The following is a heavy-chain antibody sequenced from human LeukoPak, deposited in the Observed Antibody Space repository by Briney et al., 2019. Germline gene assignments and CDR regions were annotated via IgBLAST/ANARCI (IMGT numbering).Heavy chain of an antibody. V-gene: IGHV1-46*01. Sequence: ASVKVSCKASGYTFTSYYMHWVRQAPGQGLEWMGIINPSGGSTSYAQKFQGRVTMTRDTSTSTVYMELSSLRSEDTAVYYCARSPMGSGYPGLHYFDYWGQGTLVTVSS. D-gene: IGHD3-22*01. CDR3: ARSPMGSGYPGLHYFDY. CDR2: INPSGGST. J-gene: IGHJ4*02. CDR1: GYTFTSYY.